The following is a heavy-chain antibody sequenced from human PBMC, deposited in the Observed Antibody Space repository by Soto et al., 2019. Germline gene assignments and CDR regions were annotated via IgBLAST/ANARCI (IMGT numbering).Heavy chain of an antibody. Sequence: SVKVSCKASGGSFSTYAISRVRQAPGQGLEWMGGIIPIFGTPNYAQKFQGRVTITADRSTSTAYLELNSLRSEDTAVYYCAAPRTDGYKVPDPSTYYYYGLDVWGQGTTVTVSS. CDR2: IIPIFGTP. CDR1: GGSFSTYA. V-gene: IGHV1-69*06. CDR3: AAPRTDGYKVPDPSTYYYYGLDV. J-gene: IGHJ6*02. D-gene: IGHD5-12*01.